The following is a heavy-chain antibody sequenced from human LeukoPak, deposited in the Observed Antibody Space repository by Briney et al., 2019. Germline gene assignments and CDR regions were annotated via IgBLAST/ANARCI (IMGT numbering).Heavy chain of an antibody. D-gene: IGHD3-10*01. CDR2: IYTSGST. CDR3: ARNLWFGELSYDY. CDR1: GGSISSYY. Sequence: SETLSLTCTVSGGSISSYYWSWIRQPPGKGPEWIGYIYTSGSTNYNPSLKSRVTISVDTSKNQFSLKLSSVTAADTAVYYCARNLWFGELSYDYWGQGTLVTVSS. J-gene: IGHJ4*02. V-gene: IGHV4-4*09.